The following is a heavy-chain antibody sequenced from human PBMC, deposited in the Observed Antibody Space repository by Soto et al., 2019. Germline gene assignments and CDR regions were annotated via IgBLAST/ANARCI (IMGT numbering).Heavy chain of an antibody. CDR1: GFTFSSDW. V-gene: IGHV3-53*01. CDR2: IYSGGST. J-gene: IGHJ1*01. D-gene: IGHD3-22*01. Sequence: GGSLRLSCAASGFTFSSDWMSWVRQAPGKGLEWVSVIYSGGSTYYADSVKGRFTTSRDNSKNTLYLQMNSLRAEDTAVYYCARDRVESGYPEYFQHWGQGT. CDR3: ARDRVESGYPEYFQH.